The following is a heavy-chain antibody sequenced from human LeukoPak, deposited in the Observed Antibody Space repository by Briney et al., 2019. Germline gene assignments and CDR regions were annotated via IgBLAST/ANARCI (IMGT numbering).Heavy chain of an antibody. V-gene: IGHV4-59*01. J-gene: IGHJ5*02. CDR2: FHNSRTT. CDR1: GGSISGYS. D-gene: IGHD3-10*01. Sequence: SETLSLTCTVSGGSISGYSWTWVRQPPGQGLEWIGYFHNSRTTSYNPSLTGRVIISVDTAMDQISLKLNSVTAADTAVYYCARGHLGLSPWGQGTLVTVSS. CDR3: ARGHLGLSP.